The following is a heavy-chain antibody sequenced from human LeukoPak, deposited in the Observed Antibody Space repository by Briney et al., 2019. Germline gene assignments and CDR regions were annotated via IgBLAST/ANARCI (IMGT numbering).Heavy chain of an antibody. J-gene: IGHJ4*02. D-gene: IGHD3-22*01. CDR2: INSDGIST. V-gene: IGHV3-74*01. CDR3: ARDGNYYDSSGPADY. Sequence: GGSLRLSCAASRFTFSRYWMHWVRQAPGKGLVWVSRINSDGISTSYADSVKGRFTISRDNAKNTLYLQMNSLRAEDTGVYYCARDGNYYDSSGPADYWGQGTLVTVSS. CDR1: RFTFSRYW.